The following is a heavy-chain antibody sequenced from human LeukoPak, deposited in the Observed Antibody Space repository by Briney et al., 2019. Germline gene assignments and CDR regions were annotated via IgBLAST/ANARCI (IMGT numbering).Heavy chain of an antibody. V-gene: IGHV3-21*01. CDR1: GFTFSSYS. CDR3: ASSGAGYCSSTSCYTVKVRNYYYYYGMDV. CDR2: ISSSSSYI. J-gene: IGHJ6*02. Sequence: GGSLRLSCAASGFTFSSYSMNWVRQAPGKGLEWVSSISSSSSYIYYADSVKGRFTIPRDNAKNSLYLQMNSLRAEDTAVYYCASSGAGYCSSTSCYTVKVRNYYYYYGMDVWGQGTTVTVSS. D-gene: IGHD2-2*02.